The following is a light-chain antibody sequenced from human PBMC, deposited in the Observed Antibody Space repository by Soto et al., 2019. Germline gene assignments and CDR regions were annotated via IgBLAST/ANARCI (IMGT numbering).Light chain of an antibody. J-gene: IGLJ2*01. CDR3: SSYAGSASLV. Sequence: QSVLTQPPSASGSPGQSVTISCTGTSGDVGGYNYVSWYQQHPGEAPRLMIYEVTKRPSGVPDRFSGSKSGNTASLTVSGLQADDEADYYCSSYAGSASLVFGGGTQLTVL. CDR2: EVT. CDR1: SGDVGGYNY. V-gene: IGLV2-8*01.